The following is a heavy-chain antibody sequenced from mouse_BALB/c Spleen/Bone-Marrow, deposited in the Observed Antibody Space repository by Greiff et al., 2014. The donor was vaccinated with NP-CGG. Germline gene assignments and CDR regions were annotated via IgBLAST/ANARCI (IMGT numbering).Heavy chain of an antibody. D-gene: IGHD2-14*01. CDR2: IHPNSGNT. CDR3: ARYDGFAY. J-gene: IGHJ3*01. Sequence: VQLQQSGSVLVRPGAPVKLSCKASGYTFTSSWMHWAKQRPGQGLEWIGEIHPNSGNTNYNEKFKGKATLTVDTSSSTAYVDLSSPTSEDSAVYYCARYDGFAYWGQGTLVTVSA. CDR1: GYTFTSSW. V-gene: IGHV1S130*01.